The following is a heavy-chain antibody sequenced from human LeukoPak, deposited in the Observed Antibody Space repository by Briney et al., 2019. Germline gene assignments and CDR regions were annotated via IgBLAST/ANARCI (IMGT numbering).Heavy chain of an antibody. Sequence: TVKVSCKASGYTFTSYDSNGVRPATGQGGEGMGWMNPNSGNTGYAQKFQGRVTMTRNTSISTAYMELRRLRFEDTAVYYCARLYGGNHALYMDVWGKGTTVTVSS. CDR2: MNPNSGNT. J-gene: IGHJ6*03. CDR3: ARLYGGNHALYMDV. CDR1: GYTFTSYD. D-gene: IGHD4-23*01. V-gene: IGHV1-8*01.